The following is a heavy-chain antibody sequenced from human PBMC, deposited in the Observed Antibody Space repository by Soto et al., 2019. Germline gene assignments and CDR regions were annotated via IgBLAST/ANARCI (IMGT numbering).Heavy chain of an antibody. CDR1: GGSFSGYY. Sequence: SETLSLTCAVYGGSFSGYYWSWIRQPPGKGLEWIGEINHSGSTNYNPSLKSRVTISVDTSKNQFSLKLSSVTAADTAVYYCARFYGGYDDAFDIWGQGTMVTVSS. CDR2: INHSGST. D-gene: IGHD4-17*01. J-gene: IGHJ3*02. V-gene: IGHV4-34*01. CDR3: ARFYGGYDDAFDI.